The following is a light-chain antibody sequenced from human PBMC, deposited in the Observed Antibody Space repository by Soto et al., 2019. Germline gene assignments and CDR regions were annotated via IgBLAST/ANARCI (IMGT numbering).Light chain of an antibody. Sequence: VITQSPSTLSVSRGERSSLSCRSSQTINNNVAWYQLKDGQVPRLVIYGASTRATDIPARFSGSGSGTEFTLKIRSLQSEDFEEYQCQQYNNWPQKFGKGNXVEIK. V-gene: IGKV3-15*01. J-gene: IGKJ1*01. CDR1: QTINNN. CDR3: QQYNNWPQK. CDR2: GAS.